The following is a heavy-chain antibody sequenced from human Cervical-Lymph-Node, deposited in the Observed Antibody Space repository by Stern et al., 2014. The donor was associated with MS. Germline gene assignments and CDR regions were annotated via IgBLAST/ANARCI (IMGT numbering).Heavy chain of an antibody. CDR3: AKHRGEDWNYAFWFDP. CDR2: ISYDGSNK. Sequence: VQLVESGGGVVQPGTSLRLSCAASRFTFDNYGLHWVRQAPGQGLEGGALISYDGSNKHYADSVKGRFTISRDNSNNTLFLQMNSLRAEDTAVYYCAKHRGEDWNYAFWFDPWGQGTLVTVSS. D-gene: IGHD1-7*01. V-gene: IGHV3-30*18. J-gene: IGHJ5*02. CDR1: RFTFDNYG.